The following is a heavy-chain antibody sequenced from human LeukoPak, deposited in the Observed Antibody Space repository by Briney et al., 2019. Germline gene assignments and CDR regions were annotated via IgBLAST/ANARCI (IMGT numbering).Heavy chain of an antibody. D-gene: IGHD2-21*01. CDR1: GCTFATYG. J-gene: IGHJ4*02. CDR2: ISAYNGHR. Sequence: ASVKVSCKASGCTFATYGFSWVRQAPGQGLEWMGWISAYNGHRTYAQNFQGRVSMTTDSSTNTAYMELRSLRPDDTAVYYCARDQGGGNCDFWGQGSLVTVSS. CDR3: ARDQGGGNCDF. V-gene: IGHV1-18*01.